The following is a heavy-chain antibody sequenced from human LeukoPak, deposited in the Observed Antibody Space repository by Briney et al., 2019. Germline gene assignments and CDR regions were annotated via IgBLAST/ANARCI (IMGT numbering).Heavy chain of an antibody. CDR2: IRYDGSNK. V-gene: IGHV3-30*02. Sequence: GGSLRLSCAASGFTFSSYGMHWVRQAPGKGLEWVAFIRYDGSNKYYADSVKGRFTISRDNSKNTLYLQMNSLRAEDTAVYYCATMSWEDIVVVPDAFVYGMDVWGQGTTVTVSS. J-gene: IGHJ6*02. CDR3: ATMSWEDIVVVPDAFVYGMDV. D-gene: IGHD2-2*01. CDR1: GFTFSSYG.